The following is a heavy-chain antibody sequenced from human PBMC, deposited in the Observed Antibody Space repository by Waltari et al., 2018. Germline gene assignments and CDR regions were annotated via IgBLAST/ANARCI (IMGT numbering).Heavy chain of an antibody. V-gene: IGHV3-23*03. CDR2: IGGGGNGQ. Sequence: EVQLLESGGGLVQPGGSLRLSCTVSGFSFSTYAMAWVRQVPGKGVEWVGLIGGGGNGQCYADSVKGRFTISRDNFKNTLSLQMNSLRVEDTAIYYCVKRLRDYSDNNLFDSWGQGTLVTVSS. D-gene: IGHD4-4*01. J-gene: IGHJ4*02. CDR3: VKRLRDYSDNNLFDS. CDR1: GFSFSTYA.